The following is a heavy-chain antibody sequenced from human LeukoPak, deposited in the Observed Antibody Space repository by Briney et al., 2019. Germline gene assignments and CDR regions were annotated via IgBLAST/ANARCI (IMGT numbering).Heavy chain of an antibody. V-gene: IGHV1-18*01. CDR1: GYTFTSYG. Sequence: ASVKVSCKASGYTFTSYGISWVRQAPGQGLEWMGWISAYNGNTNYAQKLQGRVTMTRDTSTSTVYMELSSLRSEDTAVYYCANGIRYCSGGSCYDAFGIWGQGTMVTVSS. CDR2: ISAYNGNT. CDR3: ANGIRYCSGGSCYDAFGI. D-gene: IGHD2-15*01. J-gene: IGHJ3*02.